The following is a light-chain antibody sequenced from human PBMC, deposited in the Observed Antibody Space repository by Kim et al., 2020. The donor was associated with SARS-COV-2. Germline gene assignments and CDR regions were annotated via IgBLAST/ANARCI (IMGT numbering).Light chain of an antibody. CDR3: QSYDSSLSGWV. V-gene: IGLV1-40*01. J-gene: IGLJ3*02. Sequence: QSVLTQPPSVSGAPGQRVNISCTGSSSNIGADYDVHWYQYLPGTVPKLLIYSNSNRPSGVPDRFSGSKSGTSASLAITGLQAEDEADYYCQSYDSSLSGWVFGGGTQLTVL. CDR1: SSNIGADYD. CDR2: SNS.